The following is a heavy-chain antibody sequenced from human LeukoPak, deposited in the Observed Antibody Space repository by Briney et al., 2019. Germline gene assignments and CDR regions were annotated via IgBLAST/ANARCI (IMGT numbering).Heavy chain of an antibody. CDR1: GFTFTSYN. V-gene: IGHV3-21*06. CDR2: ITSSSSYI. J-gene: IGHJ3*02. Sequence: GGSLRLSCAASGFTFTSYNMNWVRQAPGKGLEWVSSITSSSSYIYYADSVKGRFTISRDNAKNSLYLQMNSLRAEDTAVYYCARSESQQLVDIWGQGTMVTVSS. D-gene: IGHD6-13*01. CDR3: ARSESQQLVDI.